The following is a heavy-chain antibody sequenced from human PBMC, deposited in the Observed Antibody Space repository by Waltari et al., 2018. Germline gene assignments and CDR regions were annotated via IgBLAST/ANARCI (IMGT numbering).Heavy chain of an antibody. D-gene: IGHD6-13*01. J-gene: IGHJ4*02. Sequence: QVQLVESGGGVVQPGGSLRLSCAASGFSFSDHGMHWVRQAPGKGLYWVAFIRYDSSVKYSGDYVEGRFTISRDNSKNTLYLQMNSLRPEDTAVYYCAKGVSSWYVDHIDHWGQGTLVTVSS. CDR1: GFSFSDHG. CDR2: IRYDSSVK. CDR3: AKGVSSWYVDHIDH. V-gene: IGHV3-30*02.